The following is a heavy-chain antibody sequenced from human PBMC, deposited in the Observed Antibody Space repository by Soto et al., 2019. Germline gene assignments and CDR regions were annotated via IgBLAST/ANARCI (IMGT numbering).Heavy chain of an antibody. CDR1: GFTFSSYA. CDR3: ARDAWLRLFFSTAFDY. D-gene: IGHD3-22*01. J-gene: IGHJ4*02. Sequence: QVQLVESGGGVVQPGRSLRLSCAASGFTFSSYAMHWVRQAPGKGLEWVAVISYDGSNKYYADSVKGRFTISRDNSKNTVYLQMNSLRAEDTAVYYCARDAWLRLFFSTAFDYWGQGTLVTVSS. V-gene: IGHV3-30-3*01. CDR2: ISYDGSNK.